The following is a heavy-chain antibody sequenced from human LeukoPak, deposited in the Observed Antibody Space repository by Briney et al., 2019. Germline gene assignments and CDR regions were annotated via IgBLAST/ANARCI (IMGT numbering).Heavy chain of an antibody. CDR3: ARGYYDYVWGSYRHAPYYFDY. CDR2: IYHSGST. D-gene: IGHD3-16*02. CDR1: GYSISSGYY. Sequence: SETLSLTCTVSGYSISSGYYWGWIRQPPGKGLEWIGSIYHSGSTYYNPSLKSRVTISVDTSKNQFSLKLSSVTAADTAVYYCARGYYDYVWGSYRHAPYYFDYWGQGTLVTVPS. J-gene: IGHJ4*02. V-gene: IGHV4-38-2*02.